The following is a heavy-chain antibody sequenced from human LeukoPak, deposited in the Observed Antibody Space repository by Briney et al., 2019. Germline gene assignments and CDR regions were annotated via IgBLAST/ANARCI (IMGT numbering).Heavy chain of an antibody. CDR3: TREYGFMTTVFHAFDI. D-gene: IGHD4-17*01. J-gene: IGHJ3*02. V-gene: IGHV4-34*01. CDR2: INHSGST. CDR1: GGSFSGYY. Sequence: SETLSLTCAVYGGSFSGYYWSWIRQPPGKGLEWIGEINHSGSTNYNPSLKSRVTISVDTSKNQFSLKLSSVTAADTAIYYCTREYGFMTTVFHAFDIWGQGTMVTVSS.